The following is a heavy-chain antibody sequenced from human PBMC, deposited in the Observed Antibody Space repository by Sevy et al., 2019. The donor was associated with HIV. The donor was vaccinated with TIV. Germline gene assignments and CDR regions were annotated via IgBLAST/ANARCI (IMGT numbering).Heavy chain of an antibody. CDR3: TRGLATADTPEYYFDY. J-gene: IGHJ4*02. V-gene: IGHV3-49*03. D-gene: IGHD5-12*01. CDR1: GFTFDDYA. CDR2: ITRNSYEAYGGAT. Sequence: GGSLRLSCTTSGFTFDDYAMSWFRQAPGKGLEWVAFITRNSYEAYGGATDYGASVKGRFIISRDDSKSIAYLQMNSLKTEDTGVYYGTRGLATADTPEYYFDYWGQGTLVTVSS.